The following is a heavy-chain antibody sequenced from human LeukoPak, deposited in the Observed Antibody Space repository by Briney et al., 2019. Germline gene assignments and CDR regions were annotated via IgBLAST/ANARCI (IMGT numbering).Heavy chain of an antibody. Sequence: SETLSLTCTVSGGSISSYYWSWIRQPPGKGLEWIGYIYYSGSTNYNPSLKSRVTISVDTSKNRFSLKLSSVTAADTAVYYCARDTSYSSGWLDYWGQGTLVTVSS. CDR2: IYYSGST. V-gene: IGHV4-59*01. J-gene: IGHJ4*02. D-gene: IGHD6-19*01. CDR1: GGSISSYY. CDR3: ARDTSYSSGWLDY.